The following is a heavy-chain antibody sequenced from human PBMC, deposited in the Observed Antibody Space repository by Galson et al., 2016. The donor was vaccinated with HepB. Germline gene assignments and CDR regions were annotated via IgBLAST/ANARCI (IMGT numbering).Heavy chain of an antibody. CDR1: DDSINSNNFY. CDR3: ARGMDV. CDR2: VYYRGGTT. J-gene: IGHJ6*02. V-gene: IGHV4-39*01. Sequence: ETLSLTCSVADDSINSNNFYWGWIRQPTGKGVEWIGSVYYRGGTTYYNPSVKSRVTIAVDTSKNQMSLKLTSVTAADTAIYYCARGMDVWGQGTTVTVSS.